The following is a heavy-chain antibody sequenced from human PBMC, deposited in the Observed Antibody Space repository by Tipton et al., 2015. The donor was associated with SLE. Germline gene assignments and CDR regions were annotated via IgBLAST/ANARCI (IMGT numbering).Heavy chain of an antibody. CDR3: ARGSVVADDF. J-gene: IGHJ4*02. D-gene: IGHD2-15*01. V-gene: IGHV4-59*11. CDR2: IHYNRDT. CDR1: GDTISDHY. Sequence: TLSLTCTVSGDTISDHYWNWIRQTPGKGLEWIGYIHYNRDTNYHPPLKSRVTISVDTSKNQLSLKLTSVTAADTAVYYCARGSVVADDFWGQGTLVTVSS.